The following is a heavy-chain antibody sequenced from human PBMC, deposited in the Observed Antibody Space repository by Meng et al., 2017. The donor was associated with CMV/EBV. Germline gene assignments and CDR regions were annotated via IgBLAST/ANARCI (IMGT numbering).Heavy chain of an antibody. V-gene: IGHV4-39*07. D-gene: IGHD6-19*01. J-gene: IGHJ4*02. CDR2: IYYSGST. CDR3: ARDSAVAGVVDY. CDR1: GGSISSSSYY. Sequence: LQLKDSGPGLLKPSETLSLPCTVSGGSISSSSYYWGWIRQPPGKGLEWIGSIYYSGSTYYNPSLKSRVTISVDTSKNQFSLKLSSVTAADTAVYYCARDSAVAGVVDYWGQGTLVTVSS.